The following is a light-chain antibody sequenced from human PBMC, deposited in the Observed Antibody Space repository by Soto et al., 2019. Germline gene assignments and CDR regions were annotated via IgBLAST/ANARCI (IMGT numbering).Light chain of an antibody. CDR3: QQLNSYPLT. Sequence: DIQFTQSPSFLSASVGDRVTITCLASQGISNYLAWYQRKPGKAPKLLIYAASTLQSWVPSRFSGSGSGTEFTLTISSLQPEDFATYYCQQLNSYPLTFGGGTKVEIK. CDR2: AAS. V-gene: IGKV1-9*01. CDR1: QGISNY. J-gene: IGKJ4*01.